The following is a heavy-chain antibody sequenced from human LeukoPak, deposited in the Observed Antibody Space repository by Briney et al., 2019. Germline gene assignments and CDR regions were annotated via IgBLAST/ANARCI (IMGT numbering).Heavy chain of an antibody. Sequence: GGSLRLSCTASGFTFSSYGMHWVRQAPGKGLEWVAVISYDGNNKYYADSAKGRFTISRDNSKNTLHLQMNSLRAEDTAVYYCAKGWNSGYYYTMDVWGQGTTVTVSS. V-gene: IGHV3-30*18. J-gene: IGHJ6*02. CDR2: ISYDGNNK. CDR1: GFTFSSYG. CDR3: AKGWNSGYYYTMDV. D-gene: IGHD1-7*01.